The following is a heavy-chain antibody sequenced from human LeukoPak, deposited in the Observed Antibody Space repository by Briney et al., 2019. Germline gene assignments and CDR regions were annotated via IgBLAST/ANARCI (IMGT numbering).Heavy chain of an antibody. J-gene: IGHJ5*02. D-gene: IGHD3-3*01. V-gene: IGHV4-34*01. CDR3: ARGTIPSWFDP. CDR2: INHSGST. CDR1: GGSFSGYY. Sequence: SETLSLTCAVYGGSFSGYYWSWIRQPPGKGLDWIGEINHSGSTNYNPSLKSRVTISVDTSKNQFSLKLSSVTAADTAVYYCARGTIPSWFDPWGQGTLVTVSS.